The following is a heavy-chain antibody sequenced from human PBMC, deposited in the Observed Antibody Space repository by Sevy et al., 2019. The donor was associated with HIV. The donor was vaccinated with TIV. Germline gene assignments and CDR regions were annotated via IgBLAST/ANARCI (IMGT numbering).Heavy chain of an antibody. D-gene: IGHD1-26*01. V-gene: IGHV1-18*01. Sequence: ASVKVSCKASGYTFTSYGITWVRQAPGQGLEWMGWISNYKSYKKSAQKFQDRVTLTTDTSTSTAYMELRSLRNDDTAVYYCARGVSILPTTEVWFDPWGQGTLVTVSS. CDR2: ISNYKSYK. J-gene: IGHJ5*02. CDR3: ARGVSILPTTEVWFDP. CDR1: GYTFTSYG.